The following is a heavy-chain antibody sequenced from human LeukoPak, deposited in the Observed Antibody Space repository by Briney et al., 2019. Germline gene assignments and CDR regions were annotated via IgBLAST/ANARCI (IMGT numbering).Heavy chain of an antibody. J-gene: IGHJ4*02. CDR1: GYTFTSYG. Sequence: ASVKVSCKPSGYTFTSYGISWVRQAPGQGLEWMGWISAYNGNTNYAQKLQGRVTMTTDTSTSTAYMELRSLRSDDTAVYYCARGDSMIVVVSFDYWGQGTLVTVSS. CDR2: ISAYNGNT. V-gene: IGHV1-18*01. CDR3: ARGDSMIVVVSFDY. D-gene: IGHD3-22*01.